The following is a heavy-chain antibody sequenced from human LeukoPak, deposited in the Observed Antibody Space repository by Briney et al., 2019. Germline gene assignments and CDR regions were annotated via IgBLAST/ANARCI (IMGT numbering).Heavy chain of an antibody. J-gene: IGHJ6*02. CDR3: ARVGDYYYGMDV. Sequence: SEALSLTCTVSGGSISSYYWSWIRQPPGKGLEWIGYIYYSGSTNYNPSLKSRVTISVDTSKNQFSLKLSSVTAADTAVYYCARVGDYYYGMDVWGQGTTVTVSS. D-gene: IGHD3-16*01. CDR1: GGSISSYY. CDR2: IYYSGST. V-gene: IGHV4-59*01.